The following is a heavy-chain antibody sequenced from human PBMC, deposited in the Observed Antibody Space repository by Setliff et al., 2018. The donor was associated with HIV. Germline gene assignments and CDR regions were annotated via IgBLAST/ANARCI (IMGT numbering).Heavy chain of an antibody. D-gene: IGHD1-26*01. CDR3: AKWDIDY. J-gene: IGHJ4*02. CDR1: GFTFNNYA. Sequence: PGGSLRLSCAASGFTFNNYAMAWVRQAPGKGLEWVSGITGYAGKTFYAESVKGRFTISRDNSKTALYLQMNSLSADDTAVYYCAKWDIDYWGQGTLVTVSS. V-gene: IGHV3-23*01. CDR2: ITGYAGKT.